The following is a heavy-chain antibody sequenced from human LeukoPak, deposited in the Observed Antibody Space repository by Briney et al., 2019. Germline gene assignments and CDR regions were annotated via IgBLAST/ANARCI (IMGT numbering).Heavy chain of an antibody. CDR1: GFTFSSYG. CDR2: ISYDGSNK. J-gene: IGHJ4*02. D-gene: IGHD1-1*01. V-gene: IGHV3-30*18. Sequence: RPGGSLRLSCAASGFTFSSYGMHWVRQAPGKGLEWVAVISYDGSNKYYADSVKGRFTSSRDNSKNTLYLQMNSLRAEDTAVYYCAKGDNAYFDFWGQGTLVTASS. CDR3: AKGDNAYFDF.